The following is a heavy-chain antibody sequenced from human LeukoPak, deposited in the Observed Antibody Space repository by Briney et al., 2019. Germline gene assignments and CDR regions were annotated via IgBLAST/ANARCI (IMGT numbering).Heavy chain of an antibody. Sequence: PGGSLRLSCVVSGFILEDYGISWVRHAPGKGREGVSRIHWKSGSTGYVASVKGQFTISRDNAKNSLYLQMNSLRPEDTAFYYCARDGGWYKRGLDHYYYYMDVWGKGTTVTVSS. CDR2: IHWKSGST. D-gene: IGHD6-19*01. CDR3: ARDGGWYKRGLDHYYYYMDV. V-gene: IGHV3-20*04. CDR1: GFILEDYG. J-gene: IGHJ6*03.